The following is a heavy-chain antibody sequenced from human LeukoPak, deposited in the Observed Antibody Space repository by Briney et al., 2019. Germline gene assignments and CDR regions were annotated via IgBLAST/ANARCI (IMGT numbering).Heavy chain of an antibody. CDR2: ISYDGSNK. CDR1: GFTFSSYA. J-gene: IGHJ4*02. Sequence: GRSLRLSCAASGFTFSSYAMHWVRQAPGKGLEWVAVISYDGSNKYYADSVKGRFTISRDNSKNTLYLQMNSLRAEDTAVYYCARGVALYYDSSGYPDYWGQGTLVTVSS. V-gene: IGHV3-30-3*01. CDR3: ARGVALYYDSSGYPDY. D-gene: IGHD3-22*01.